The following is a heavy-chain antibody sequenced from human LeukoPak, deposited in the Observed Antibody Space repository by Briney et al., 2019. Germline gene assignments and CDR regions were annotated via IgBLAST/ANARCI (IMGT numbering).Heavy chain of an antibody. Sequence: SETLSLTCAVYGGSFSGYYWSWIRQPPGKGLEWIGEINHSGSTNYNPSLKSRVTISVDTSKNQFSLKLSSVTAADTAVYYCAREGDYDYVWGSYPWGYWGPGSLVAVSS. D-gene: IGHD3-16*02. J-gene: IGHJ4*02. CDR3: AREGDYDYVWGSYPWGY. V-gene: IGHV4-34*01. CDR2: INHSGST. CDR1: GGSFSGYY.